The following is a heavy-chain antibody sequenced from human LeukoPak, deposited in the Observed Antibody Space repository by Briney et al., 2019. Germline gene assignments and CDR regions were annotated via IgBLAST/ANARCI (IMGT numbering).Heavy chain of an antibody. CDR2: ISYDGSNK. CDR1: GFTFSSYG. CDR3: AKVELDYGSGSQIDY. J-gene: IGHJ4*02. V-gene: IGHV3-30*18. D-gene: IGHD3-10*01. Sequence: PGRSLTLSCAASGFTFSSYGMHWVRQAPGKGLEWVAVISYDGSNKYYADSVKGRFTISRDNSKNTLYLQMNSLRAEDTAVYYCAKVELDYGSGSQIDYWGQGTLVTVSS.